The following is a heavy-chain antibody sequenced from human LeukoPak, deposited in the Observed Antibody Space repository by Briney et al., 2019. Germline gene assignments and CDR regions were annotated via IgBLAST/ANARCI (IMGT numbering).Heavy chain of an antibody. V-gene: IGHV4-39*01. CDR1: GVSIRSSYYY. CDR3: ARAPRGYCSGGSCASIFDP. Sequence: SETLSLTCTVSGVSIRSSYYYWGWIRQPPGKGLEWIGSIYDSGSTYYNPSLKSRVTISVDTSKNQFSLKLNSVTAADTAVYYCARAPRGYCSGGSCASIFDPWGQGTLVTVSS. CDR2: IYDSGST. D-gene: IGHD2-15*01. J-gene: IGHJ5*02.